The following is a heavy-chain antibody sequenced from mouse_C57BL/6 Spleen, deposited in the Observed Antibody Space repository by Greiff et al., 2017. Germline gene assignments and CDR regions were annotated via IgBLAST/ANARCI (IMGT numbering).Heavy chain of an antibody. CDR1: GYTFTSYW. J-gene: IGHJ3*01. V-gene: IGHV1-53*01. CDR2: INPSNGGT. CDR3: AREGITTVEAWFAS. Sequence: VQLQQPGTELVKPGASVKLSCKASGYTFTSYWMHWVKQRPGQGLEWIGNINPSNGGTNYNEKFKSKATLTVDKSSSTAYMQLSSLTSEDSAVYYCAREGITTVEAWFASWGQGTLVTVSA. D-gene: IGHD1-1*01.